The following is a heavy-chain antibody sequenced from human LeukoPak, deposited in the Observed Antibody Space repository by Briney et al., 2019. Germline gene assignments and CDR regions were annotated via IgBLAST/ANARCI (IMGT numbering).Heavy chain of an antibody. J-gene: IGHJ3*02. V-gene: IGHV4-38-2*02. CDR3: AREESDSGSYYYRADAFDI. D-gene: IGHD1-26*01. Sequence: PSETLSLTCAVSGYSISSGYYWGWIRQPPGKGLEWIGSIYHSGSTYYNPSLKSRVTISVDTSKNQFSLKLSSVTAADTAVYYCAREESDSGSYYYRADAFDIWGQGTMVTVSS. CDR2: IYHSGST. CDR1: GYSISSGYY.